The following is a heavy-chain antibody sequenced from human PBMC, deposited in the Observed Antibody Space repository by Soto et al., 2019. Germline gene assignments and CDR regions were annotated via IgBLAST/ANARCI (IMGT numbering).Heavy chain of an antibody. CDR3: AGNVDTAMVNYYGMDV. CDR2: FDPEDGET. D-gene: IGHD5-18*01. CDR1: GYTLTELS. V-gene: IGHV1-24*01. Sequence: GASGKVSCKVSGYTLTELSMHWVRQAPGKGLEWMGGFDPEDGETIYARKFQGRVTMTEDTSTDTAYMELSSLRSEDTAVYYCAGNVDTAMVNYYGMDVRGQGTTVPVYS. J-gene: IGHJ6*02.